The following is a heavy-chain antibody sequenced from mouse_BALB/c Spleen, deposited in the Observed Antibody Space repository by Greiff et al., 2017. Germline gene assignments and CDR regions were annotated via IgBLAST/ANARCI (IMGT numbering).Heavy chain of an antibody. CDR1: GFTFSSFV. CDR3: ARRIYDGFHYAMDD. Sequence: EVPGVESGGGLVQPGGSRKLSCAASGFTFSSFVLHWVRQAPEQGLEWVAYLSRGISTIYYADTVKGRFTISRNNPKNTLFLQETSLRSEDTAMYYCARRIYDGFHYAMDDWGQGTSVTVSS. D-gene: IGHD2-3*01. V-gene: IGHV5-17*02. J-gene: IGHJ4*01. CDR2: LSRGISTI.